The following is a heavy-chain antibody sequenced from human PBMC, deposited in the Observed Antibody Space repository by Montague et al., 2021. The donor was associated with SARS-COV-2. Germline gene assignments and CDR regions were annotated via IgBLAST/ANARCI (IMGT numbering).Heavy chain of an antibody. CDR2: VFYNKGT. V-gene: IGHV4-59*08. CDR3: LSHRDYDGFNGLPDV. CDR1: GVSITDYY. J-gene: IGHJ6*02. D-gene: IGHD3-16*01. Sequence: SETLSLTCTVSGVSITDYYWSWIRQPPRKGLEWVGDVFYNKGTNSNPSLKSRVAISVDTSTNKYSMRLTSVTAAATASYYCLSHRDYDGFNGLPDVWGQGTTVTVSS.